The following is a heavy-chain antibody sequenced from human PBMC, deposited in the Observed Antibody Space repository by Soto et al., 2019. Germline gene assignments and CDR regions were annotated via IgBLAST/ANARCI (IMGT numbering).Heavy chain of an antibody. J-gene: IGHJ5*01. Sequence: PSETLSLTCAVSGGSISSSNWWTWVRQPPGKGLEWIGETYHSGSTNYNPSLMSRVTISLDKSKNQFSLRLTSVTAADTAVYYCARRAPLDYGDYWFDYWGQGTLVTV. CDR1: GGSISSSNW. CDR3: ARRAPLDYGDYWFDY. D-gene: IGHD4-17*01. CDR2: TYHSGST. V-gene: IGHV4-4*02.